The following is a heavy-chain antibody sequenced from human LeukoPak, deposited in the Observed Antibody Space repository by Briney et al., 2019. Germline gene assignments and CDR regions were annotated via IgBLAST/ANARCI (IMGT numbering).Heavy chain of an antibody. CDR2: MSSDGSNK. D-gene: IGHD6-19*01. V-gene: IGHV3-30-3*01. CDR3: ARALSSGWSHAFDI. Sequence: GSLRLSCAASGFTFSVYTIHWVRQAPGKGLEWVAVMSSDGSNKYYADSVKDRFTISRDNSRNTMYLQMNSLRAEDTAVYYCARALSSGWSHAFDIWGQGTMVTVSS. CDR1: GFTFSVYT. J-gene: IGHJ3*02.